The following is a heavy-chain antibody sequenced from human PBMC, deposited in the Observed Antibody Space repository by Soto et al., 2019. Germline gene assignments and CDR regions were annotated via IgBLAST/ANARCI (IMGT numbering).Heavy chain of an antibody. D-gene: IGHD6-13*01. V-gene: IGHV1-69*01. CDR2: IIPIFGTA. CDR3: AREHSRSGYYFDY. Sequence: QVQLVQSGAEVKKPGSSVKVSCKASGGTFSSYAISWVRQAPGQGLEWMGGIIPIFGTANYAQKFQGRVTITADEYTSTVYIALCSLRPDDRAVYYCAREHSRSGYYFDYRGQGTLLTVSS. CDR1: GGTFSSYA. J-gene: IGHJ4*02.